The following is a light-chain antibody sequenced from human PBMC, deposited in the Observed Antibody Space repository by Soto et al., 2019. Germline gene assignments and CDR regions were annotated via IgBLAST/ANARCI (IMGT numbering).Light chain of an antibody. CDR1: QGISNY. CDR3: QKYNSAPRT. V-gene: IGKV1-27*01. Sequence: DVQMTQAPSSLSASVGDRVTITCRASQGISNYLAWYQQTPGKVPKLLIYAASILQSGVPSWLSGSGSGTEFTLTISSRQPEDGATYYCQKYNSAPRTFGGGTKVEIK. J-gene: IGKJ4*01. CDR2: AAS.